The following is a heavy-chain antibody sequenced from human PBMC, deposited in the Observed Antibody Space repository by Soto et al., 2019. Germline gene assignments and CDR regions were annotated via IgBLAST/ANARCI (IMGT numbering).Heavy chain of an antibody. J-gene: IGHJ6*03. Sequence: SETLSLTCTVSGGSISSYYWSWIRQPPGKGLEWIGYIYYSGSTNYNPSLKSRVTISVDTSKNQFSLKLSSVTAADTAVYYCARGTYGDYHVYYYYYMDVWGKGTTVTVSS. CDR1: GGSISSYY. D-gene: IGHD4-17*01. CDR2: IYYSGST. CDR3: ARGTYGDYHVYYYYYMDV. V-gene: IGHV4-59*01.